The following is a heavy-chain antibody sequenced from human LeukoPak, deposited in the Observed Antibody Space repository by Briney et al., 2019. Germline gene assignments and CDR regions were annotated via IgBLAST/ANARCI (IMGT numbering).Heavy chain of an antibody. J-gene: IGHJ6*02. CDR3: ARKPPLLWFGELTTREYYYYYGMDV. V-gene: IGHV4-34*01. D-gene: IGHD3-10*01. Sequence: SETLSLTCAVYGGSFSGYYWSWIRQPPGKGLEWIGEINHSGSTNYNPSLKSRVIISVDTSKNQFSLKLSSVTAADTAVYYCARKPPLLWFGELTTREYYYYYGMDVWGQGTTVPSP. CDR2: INHSGST. CDR1: GGSFSGYY.